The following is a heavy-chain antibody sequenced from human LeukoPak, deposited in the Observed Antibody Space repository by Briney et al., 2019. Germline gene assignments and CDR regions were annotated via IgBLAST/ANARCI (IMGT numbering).Heavy chain of an antibody. J-gene: IGHJ6*02. CDR1: GFSFTSCA. V-gene: IGHV3-23*01. D-gene: IGHD3-10*01. CDR3: AKAHADGSGSFLRPLDV. CDR2: ISDSGGST. Sequence: GGSLRLSCAASGFSFTSCAMNWVRQAPGKGLEWVSVISDSGGSTYYADSVKDRFTISRDNSKNTLYLQMNSLRAEDTAMYYCAKAHADGSGSFLRPLDVWGQGTTVTVSS.